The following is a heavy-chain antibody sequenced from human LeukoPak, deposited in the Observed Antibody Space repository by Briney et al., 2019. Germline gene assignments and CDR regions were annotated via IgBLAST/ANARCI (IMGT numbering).Heavy chain of an antibody. Sequence: WASVKVSCKASGYTFPNYGITWVRQAPGQGLEWMGWISAYNGDTKYAQKLQGRVTLTTDTSTSTAYLELRSLRSDDSAVYYCARDYSSGWTASSYYYMDVWGKGTTVTVSS. D-gene: IGHD6-19*01. J-gene: IGHJ6*03. V-gene: IGHV1-18*04. CDR2: ISAYNGDT. CDR1: GYTFPNYG. CDR3: ARDYSSGWTASSYYYMDV.